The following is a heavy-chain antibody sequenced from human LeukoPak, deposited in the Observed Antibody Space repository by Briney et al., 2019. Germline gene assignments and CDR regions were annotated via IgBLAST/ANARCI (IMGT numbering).Heavy chain of an antibody. Sequence: PSETQSLTCTVSSGSISSYYWSWIRQPAGKGLEWIGRIYTSGSTNYNPSLKSRVTMSVDTSKNQFSLKLSSVTAADTAVYYCARDNSAAGIDYWGQGTLVTVSS. D-gene: IGHD6-13*01. J-gene: IGHJ4*02. V-gene: IGHV4-4*07. CDR2: IYTSGST. CDR1: SGSISSYY. CDR3: ARDNSAAGIDY.